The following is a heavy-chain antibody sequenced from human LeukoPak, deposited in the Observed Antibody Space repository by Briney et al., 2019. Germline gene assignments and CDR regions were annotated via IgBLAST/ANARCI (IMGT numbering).Heavy chain of an antibody. D-gene: IGHD3-16*01. V-gene: IGHV4-39*07. CDR2: IYYSGST. Sequence: SETLSLTCTVSGGSISSSSYYWGWIRQPPGKGLEWIGSIYYSGSTNYNPSLKSRVTISVDTSKNQFSLKLSSVTAADTAVYYCARDPGGFVRDAFDIWGQGTMVTVSS. CDR3: ARDPGGFVRDAFDI. CDR1: GGSISSSSYY. J-gene: IGHJ3*02.